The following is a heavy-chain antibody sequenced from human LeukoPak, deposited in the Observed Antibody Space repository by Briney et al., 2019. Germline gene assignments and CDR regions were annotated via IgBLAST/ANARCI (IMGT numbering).Heavy chain of an antibody. J-gene: IGHJ4*02. CDR3: ARVRSIRDY. D-gene: IGHD6-6*01. CDR1: GGSFSGYY. CDR2: INHSGST. V-gene: IGHV4-34*01. Sequence: ASETLSLTCAVYGGSFSGYYWSWIRQPAGKGLEWIGEINHSGSTNYNPSLKSRVTISVDTSKNQFSLKLSSVTAADTAVYYCARVRSIRDYWGQGTLVTVSS.